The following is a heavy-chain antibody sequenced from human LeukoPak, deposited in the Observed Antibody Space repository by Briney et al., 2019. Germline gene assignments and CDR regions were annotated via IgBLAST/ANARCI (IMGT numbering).Heavy chain of an antibody. V-gene: IGHV3-48*01. D-gene: IGHD2-15*01. CDR1: GFTFSTYR. CDR2: TSSSSSTI. Sequence: GGSLRLSSAASGFTFSTYRMNWVRQAPGKGLEWVSYTSSSSSTIYYADSVKGRFTISRDNAKNSLYLQMNSLRAEDTGAYYCARLAHDAFDIWGQGTLVTVSS. CDR3: ARLAHDAFDI. J-gene: IGHJ3*02.